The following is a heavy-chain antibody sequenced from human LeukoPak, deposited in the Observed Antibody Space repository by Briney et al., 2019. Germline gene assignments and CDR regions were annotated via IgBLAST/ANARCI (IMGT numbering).Heavy chain of an antibody. D-gene: IGHD6-13*01. V-gene: IGHV4-39*07. Sequence: PSETLSLTCTVSGGSISSSNYYWGWIRQPPGKGLECIGSAYYSGNTYYNPSLKSRVTISVDTSKNQFSLKLSSVTAADTAVYYCARAVTSSSSWYKWVNWFDPWGQGTLVTVSS. CDR3: ARAVTSSSSWYKWVNWFDP. J-gene: IGHJ5*02. CDR2: AYYSGNT. CDR1: GGSISSSNYY.